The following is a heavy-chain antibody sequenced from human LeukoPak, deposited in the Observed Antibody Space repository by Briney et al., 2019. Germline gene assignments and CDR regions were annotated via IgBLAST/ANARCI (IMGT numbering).Heavy chain of an antibody. CDR2: ISSGSDYT. J-gene: IGHJ2*01. CDR3: AKIGVIGNWYYDV. CDR1: GFSFSSHG. D-gene: IGHD3-10*01. V-gene: IGHV3-23*01. Sequence: GGSLRLSCAASGFSFSSHGMSWVRQAPWKGPEWVSSISSGSDYTFYADSVKGRFTIPRDNSKNTLYLQMNSLRAGDTAIYHCAKIGVIGNWYYDVWGRGTLVTVSS.